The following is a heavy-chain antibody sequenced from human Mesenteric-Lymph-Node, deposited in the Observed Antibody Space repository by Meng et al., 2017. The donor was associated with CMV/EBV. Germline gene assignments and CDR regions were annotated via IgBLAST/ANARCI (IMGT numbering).Heavy chain of an antibody. D-gene: IGHD3-22*01. CDR2: ISYDGSNK. CDR1: GFTFSSYA. Sequence: GESLKISCAASGFTFSSYAMHWVRQAPGKGLEWVAVISYDGSNKYYADSVKGRFTISRDNSKNTLYLQMNSLRAEDTAVYYCATPPGITYYYDSSGTMNTFDYWGQGTLVTVSS. V-gene: IGHV3-30*04. J-gene: IGHJ4*02. CDR3: ATPPGITYYYDSSGTMNTFDY.